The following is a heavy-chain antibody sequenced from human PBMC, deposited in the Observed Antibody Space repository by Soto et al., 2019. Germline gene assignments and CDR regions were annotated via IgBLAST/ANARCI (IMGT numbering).Heavy chain of an antibody. V-gene: IGHV4-39*01. CDR3: ASGLGYCTNGVCYAFDI. Sequence: SETLSLTCTVSGGSISSSSYYWGWIRQPPGKGLEWIGSIYYSGSTYYNPSLKSRVTISVDTSKNQFSLKLSSVTAADTAVYYCASGLGYCTNGVCYAFDIWGQGTMVTVSS. CDR2: IYYSGST. D-gene: IGHD2-8*01. J-gene: IGHJ3*02. CDR1: GGSISSSSYY.